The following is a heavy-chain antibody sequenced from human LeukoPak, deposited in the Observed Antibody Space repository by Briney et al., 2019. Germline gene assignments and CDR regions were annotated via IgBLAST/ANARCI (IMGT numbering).Heavy chain of an antibody. V-gene: IGHV1-2*02. CDR1: GYTFTGYY. D-gene: IGHD3-3*01. CDR2: INPNSGGT. Sequence: ASVKVSCKASGYTFTGYYMHWVRQAPGQGLEWMGWINPNSGGTNYAQKFQGRVTMTSDTSISTAYMELSRLRSDDTAVYYCARVRFLEWFFDAFDIWGQGTMVTVSS. CDR3: ARVRFLEWFFDAFDI. J-gene: IGHJ3*02.